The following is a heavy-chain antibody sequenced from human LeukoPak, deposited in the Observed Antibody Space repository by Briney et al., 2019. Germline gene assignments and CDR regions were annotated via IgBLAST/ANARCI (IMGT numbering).Heavy chain of an antibody. V-gene: IGHV1-69*13. CDR3: ARDQAVAGTTDAFDI. J-gene: IGHJ3*02. CDR2: IIPIFGTA. D-gene: IGHD6-19*01. CDR1: GGTFSSYG. Sequence: SVKVSCKASGGTFSSYGIYWVRQAPGQGLEWMGGIIPIFGTAKYEQKFQGRVTITADESTSTAYMELSSLRSEDTAVYYCARDQAVAGTTDAFDIWGQGTMVTVSS.